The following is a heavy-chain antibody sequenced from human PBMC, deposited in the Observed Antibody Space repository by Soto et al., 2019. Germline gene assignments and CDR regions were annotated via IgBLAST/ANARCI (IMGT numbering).Heavy chain of an antibody. V-gene: IGHV1-69*06. CDR3: ARDIRLWSGYRDRMDV. D-gene: IGHD3-3*01. J-gene: IGHJ6*02. Sequence: QVQLVQSGAEVKKPGSSVKVSCKASGGTFSSYAISWVRQAPGQGLEWMGGIIPIFGTANYAQKSQGRVTITADKSTSTAYMELSSLRAEDTAVYYCARDIRLWSGYRDRMDVWCQGTTVTVSS. CDR1: GGTFSSYA. CDR2: IIPIFGTA.